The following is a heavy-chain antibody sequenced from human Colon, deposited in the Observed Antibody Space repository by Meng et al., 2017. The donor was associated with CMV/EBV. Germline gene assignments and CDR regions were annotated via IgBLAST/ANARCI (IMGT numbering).Heavy chain of an antibody. CDR2: ISAHNGNT. D-gene: IGHD5-12*01. J-gene: IGHJ6*02. Sequence: ASVKVSCKASGYTFSSYGISWVRQAPGQGLEWMGWISAHNGNTNYAQKFQDRVSMTTDTSTNTVYMELRSLRSDDTAVYSCARDSTQWLRVAHAAFDVWGQGATVTVSS. CDR1: GYTFSSYG. CDR3: ARDSTQWLRVAHAAFDV. V-gene: IGHV1-18*01.